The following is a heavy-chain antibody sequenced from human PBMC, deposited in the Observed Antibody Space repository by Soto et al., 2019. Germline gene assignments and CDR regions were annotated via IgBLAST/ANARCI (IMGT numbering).Heavy chain of an antibody. D-gene: IGHD3-10*01. CDR1: GFTFSSYG. V-gene: IGHV3-30*18. J-gene: IGHJ4*02. Sequence: GGSLRLSCAASGFTFSSYGMHWVRQAPGKGLEWVAVISYDGSNKYYADSVKGRFTISRDNSKNTLYLQMNSLRAEDTAVYYCAKDSLWFGELLGMGYFDYWGQGTLVTVSS. CDR2: ISYDGSNK. CDR3: AKDSLWFGELLGMGYFDY.